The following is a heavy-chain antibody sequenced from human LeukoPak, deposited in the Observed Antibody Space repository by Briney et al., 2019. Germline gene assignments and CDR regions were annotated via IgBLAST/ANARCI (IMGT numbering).Heavy chain of an antibody. CDR2: ISGSGGST. CDR1: GFTFSSYA. Sequence: PGGSLRLSCAASGFTFSSYAMSWVRQAPGKGLEWVSAISGSGGSTYYADSVKGRFTISRDNSKNTLYLQTNSLRAEDTAVYYCAKGYSYGYGLNRYFDYWGQGTLVTVSS. D-gene: IGHD5-18*01. CDR3: AKGYSYGYGLNRYFDY. J-gene: IGHJ4*02. V-gene: IGHV3-23*01.